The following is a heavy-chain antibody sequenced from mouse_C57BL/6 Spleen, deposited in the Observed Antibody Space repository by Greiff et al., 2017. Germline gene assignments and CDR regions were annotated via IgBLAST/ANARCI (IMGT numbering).Heavy chain of an antibody. V-gene: IGHV1-39*01. D-gene: IGHD1-1*01. CDR1: GYSFTDYN. CDR2: INPHYGTT. Sequence: LQESGPELVKPGASVKISCKASGYSFTDYNMNWVKQSNGKSLEWIGVINPHYGTTRYNQKFKGKATLTVDQSSSTAYMQLNSLTSEDSAVYDCERGGLLPSRDYWNQGTSVTVSS. J-gene: IGHJ4*01. CDR3: ERGGLLPSRDY.